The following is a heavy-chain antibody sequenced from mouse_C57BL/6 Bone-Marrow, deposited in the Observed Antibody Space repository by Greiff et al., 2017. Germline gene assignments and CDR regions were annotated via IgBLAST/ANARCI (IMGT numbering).Heavy chain of an antibody. J-gene: IGHJ3*01. V-gene: IGHV14-1*01. CDR1: GFNIKDYY. CDR3: TLAPAGFAD. Sequence: EVQLQQSGAELVRPGASVKLSCTASGFNIKDYYMHWVKQRPEQGLEWIGRIAPEDGDTEYAPKFQGKATMTADTSSNTAYLQLSSLTSEDTAVYYCTLAPAGFADWGQGTLVTVSA. CDR2: IAPEDGDT.